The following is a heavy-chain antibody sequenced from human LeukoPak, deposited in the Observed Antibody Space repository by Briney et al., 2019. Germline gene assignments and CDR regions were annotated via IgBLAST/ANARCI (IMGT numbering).Heavy chain of an antibody. D-gene: IGHD3-10*02. V-gene: IGHV1-69*13. CDR3: ACSGSYYNFGY. CDR1: GYTFTNDY. J-gene: IGHJ4*02. CDR2: IIPIFGTA. Sequence: GASVKVSCKTSGYTFTNDYMHWVRQAPGQGLEWMGGIIPIFGTANYAQKFQGRVTITADESTSTAYMELSSLRSEDTAVYYCACSGSYYNFGYWGQGTLVTVSS.